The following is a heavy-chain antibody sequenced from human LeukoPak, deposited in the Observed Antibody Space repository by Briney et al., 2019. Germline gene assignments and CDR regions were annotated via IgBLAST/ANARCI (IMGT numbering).Heavy chain of an antibody. CDR3: ARTKQLLDPFDC. CDR2: IHHSGST. CDR1: GGSFSGYY. D-gene: IGHD2-15*01. Sequence: KPSETLSLTCAVYGGSFSGYYWSWIRQPPGKGLEWIGEIHHSGSTNYNPSLKSRVTISVDTSKNQFSLKLSSVTAADTAVYYCARTKQLLDPFDCWGQGTLVTVSS. V-gene: IGHV4-34*01. J-gene: IGHJ4*02.